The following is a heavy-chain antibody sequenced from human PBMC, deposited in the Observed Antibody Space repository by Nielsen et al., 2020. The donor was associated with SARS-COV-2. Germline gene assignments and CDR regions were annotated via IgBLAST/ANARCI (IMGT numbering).Heavy chain of an antibody. V-gene: IGHV4-39*07. J-gene: IGHJ4*02. CDR2: IYYSGST. Sequence: WIRQPPGKGLEWIGSIYYSGSTYYNPSLKSRVTISVDTSKNQFSLKLSSVTAADTAVYYCARGDDFWSGLDYWGQGTLVTVSS. D-gene: IGHD3-3*01. CDR3: ARGDDFWSGLDY.